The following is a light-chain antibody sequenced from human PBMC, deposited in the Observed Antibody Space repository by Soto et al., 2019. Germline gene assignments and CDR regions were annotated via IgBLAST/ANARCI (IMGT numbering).Light chain of an antibody. V-gene: IGKV1-39*01. J-gene: IGKJ4*01. CDR3: QQSFSTPLS. CDR1: QSVNKY. Sequence: DIQMTQSPSSLSASVGDRVTISCRASQSVNKYLNWYQQKPGNVPTLLIYAATTLQGGVPSRFNGSGFGTDFTVTISNLQPEDFATYYCQQSFSTPLSFGGGTKV. CDR2: AAT.